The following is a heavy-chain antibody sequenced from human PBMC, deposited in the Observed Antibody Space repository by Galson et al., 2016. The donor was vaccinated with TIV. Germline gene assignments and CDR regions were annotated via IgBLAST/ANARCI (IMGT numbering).Heavy chain of an antibody. D-gene: IGHD3-16*01. CDR3: ARDRGGSGDFDY. V-gene: IGHV1-3*01. J-gene: IGHJ4*02. CDR2: INPDNGDT. CDR1: GYTFITHA. Sequence: QSGAEVKKPGPSVKVSCKASGYTFITHAIHWVRQAPGQRPQWMGWINPDNGDTEYSQKLLGRVTIARNTSASTAYMELSSLRYEDTAIYYCARDRGGSGDFDYWGQGSLVTVSS.